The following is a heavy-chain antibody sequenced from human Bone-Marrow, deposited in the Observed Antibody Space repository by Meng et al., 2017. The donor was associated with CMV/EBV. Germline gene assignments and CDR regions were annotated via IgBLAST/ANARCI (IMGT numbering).Heavy chain of an antibody. CDR3: ARSSDITGYLDY. CDR2: ISSTSDYI. V-gene: IGHV3-21*04. Sequence: GESLKIFCAASGFTFSSYSMKWVRQAPGKGLEWVSSISSTSDYIDYADSLKGRFTISRVNAKNSLYLQMNSLRAEDTAVYYCARSSDITGYLDYWGQGTLVTVSS. CDR1: GFTFSSYS. D-gene: IGHD3-10*01. J-gene: IGHJ4*02.